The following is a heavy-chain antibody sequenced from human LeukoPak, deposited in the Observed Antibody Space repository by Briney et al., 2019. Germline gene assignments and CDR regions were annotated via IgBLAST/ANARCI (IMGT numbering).Heavy chain of an antibody. CDR1: GYTFTGYY. J-gene: IGHJ4*02. Sequence: PGGSLRLSCAASGYTFTGYYMHWVRQAPGQGLEWMGWINPNSGGTNYAQKFQGRVTMTRDTSISTAYMELSRLRSDDTAVYYCARVGSSWYDAFDYWGQGTLVTVSS. CDR2: INPNSGGT. CDR3: ARVGSSWYDAFDY. V-gene: IGHV1-2*02. D-gene: IGHD6-13*01.